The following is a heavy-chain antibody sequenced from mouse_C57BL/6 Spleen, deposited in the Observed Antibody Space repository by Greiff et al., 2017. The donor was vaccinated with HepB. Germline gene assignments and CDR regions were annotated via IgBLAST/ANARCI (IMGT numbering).Heavy chain of an antibody. J-gene: IGHJ4*01. CDR3: ARVGSRRAMDY. D-gene: IGHD1-1*01. CDR1: GYSITSGYD. Sequence: EVQLQESGPGMVKPSQSLSLPCTVTGYSITSGYDWHWIRHFPGNKLEWMGYISYSGSTNYNPSLKSRISITHDTSKNHFFLKLNSVTTEDTATYYCARVGSRRAMDYWGQGTSVTVSS. CDR2: ISYSGST. V-gene: IGHV3-1*01.